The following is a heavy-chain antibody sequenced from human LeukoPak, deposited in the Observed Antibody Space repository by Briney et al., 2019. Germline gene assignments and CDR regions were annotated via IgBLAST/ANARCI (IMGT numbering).Heavy chain of an antibody. V-gene: IGHV1-69*04. J-gene: IGHJ4*02. CDR3: ARDISGDYVLLRF. Sequence: GSSVKVSCKASGGTFSSYAISWVRQAPGQGLEWMGRIIPILGIANYAQKFQGRVTITAGKSTSTAYMELSSLRSEDTAVYYCARDISGDYVLLRFWGQGTLVTVSS. D-gene: IGHD4-17*01. CDR1: GGTFSSYA. CDR2: IIPILGIA.